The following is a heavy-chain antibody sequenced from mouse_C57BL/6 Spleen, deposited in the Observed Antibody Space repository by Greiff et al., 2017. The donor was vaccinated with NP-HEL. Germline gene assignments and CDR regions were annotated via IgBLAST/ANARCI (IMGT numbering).Heavy chain of an antibody. V-gene: IGHV1-18*01. D-gene: IGHD1-1*01. CDR3: AGTTVVEGFAY. CDR1: GYTFTDYN. CDR2: INPNNGGT. Sequence: VQLQQSGPELVKPGASVKIPCKASGYTFTDYNMDWVKQSHGKSLEWIGDINPNNGGTIYNQKFKGKATLTVDKSSSTAYMELRSLTSEDTAVYYCAGTTVVEGFAYWGQGTLVTVSA. J-gene: IGHJ3*01.